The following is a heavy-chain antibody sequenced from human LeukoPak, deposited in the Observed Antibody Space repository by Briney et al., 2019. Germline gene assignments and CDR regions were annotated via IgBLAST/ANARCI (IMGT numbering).Heavy chain of an antibody. Sequence: SETLSLTCAVSGASISSNNWWWSWVRQPPGKGLEWIGEIYHSGSTNYNPSLKSRVTMSVDKSKNQFSLWLSSVTAADTAVYYCASAEPRGIIWYPYWGQGALVTVSS. CDR3: ASAEPRGIIWYPY. V-gene: IGHV4-4*02. CDR1: GASISSNNW. J-gene: IGHJ4*02. D-gene: IGHD6-13*01. CDR2: IYHSGST.